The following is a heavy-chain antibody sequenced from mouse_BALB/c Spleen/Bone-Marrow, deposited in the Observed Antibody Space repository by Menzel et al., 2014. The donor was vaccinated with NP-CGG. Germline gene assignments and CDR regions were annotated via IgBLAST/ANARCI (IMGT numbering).Heavy chain of an antibody. CDR1: GFTFSSYT. V-gene: IGHV5-12-2*01. Sequence: EVMLVESGGGLVQPGGSLKLSCAASGFTFSSYTVSWVRQTPEKRLEWVAYISNGGGSTYYPDTVKGRFTISRDNAKNTLYLQMSSLKSEDTAMYYCARRAGAYWGQGTLVTVSA. CDR2: ISNGGGST. D-gene: IGHD3-3*01. J-gene: IGHJ3*01. CDR3: ARRAGAY.